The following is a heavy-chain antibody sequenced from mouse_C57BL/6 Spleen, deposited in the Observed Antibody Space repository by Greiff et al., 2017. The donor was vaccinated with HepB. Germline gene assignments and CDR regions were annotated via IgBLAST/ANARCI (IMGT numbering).Heavy chain of an antibody. CDR2: IDPEDGET. D-gene: IGHD2-1*01. J-gene: IGHJ2*01. V-gene: IGHV14-2*01. Sequence: EVQLQQSGAELVKPGASVKLSCTASGFNIKDYYMHWVKQRTEQGLEWIGRIDPEDGETKYAPKCQGKATITADTSSNTAYLQLSSLQSEDTAVYYCASYYGNPSYFDYWGQGTTLTVSS. CDR1: GFNIKDYY. CDR3: ASYYGNPSYFDY.